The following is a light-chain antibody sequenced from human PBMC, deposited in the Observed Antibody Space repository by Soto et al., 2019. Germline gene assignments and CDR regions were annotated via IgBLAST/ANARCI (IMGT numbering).Light chain of an antibody. J-gene: IGKJ1*01. V-gene: IGKV2-28*01. CDR1: QSLLHSNGYAY. Sequence: DIVMTQSPLSLPVTTGEPASISCRSSQSLLHSNGYAYLNWYLQKPGQSPQLLIYLGSDRASGVPDRFSGSGSGTDFTLKINRVEAEDVGVYYCMQALQTPWTFGQGTKVEIK. CDR3: MQALQTPWT. CDR2: LGS.